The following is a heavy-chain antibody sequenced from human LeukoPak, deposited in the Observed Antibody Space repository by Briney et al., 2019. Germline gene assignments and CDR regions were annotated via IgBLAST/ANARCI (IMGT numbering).Heavy chain of an antibody. CDR1: GFTFSSYA. CDR2: IGVSGP. V-gene: IGHV3-23*01. Sequence: GGSLRLSCAASGFTFSSYAMTCVRQAPGRGLEWVSGIGVSGPYYADSVKGRFTISRDNSRNTLYLQMNSLRVEDTAVYYCAKDHGSGSQIGWGQGTLVTVSS. CDR3: AKDHGSGSQIG. J-gene: IGHJ4*02. D-gene: IGHD1-26*01.